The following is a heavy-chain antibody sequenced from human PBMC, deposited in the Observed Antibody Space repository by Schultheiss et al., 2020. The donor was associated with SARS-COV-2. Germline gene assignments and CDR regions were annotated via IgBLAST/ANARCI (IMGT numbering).Heavy chain of an antibody. V-gene: IGHV1-69*13. J-gene: IGHJ4*02. CDR2: IIPIFGTA. D-gene: IGHD2-2*01. CDR3: AREGYCSSTSCYEGINAEPYDY. CDR1: GYTFTSYY. Sequence: SVKVSCKASGYTFTSYYMHWVRQAPGQGLEWMGGIIPIFGTANYAQKFQGRVTITADESTSTAYMELSSLRSEDTAVYYCAREGYCSSTSCYEGINAEPYDYWGQGTLVTVSS.